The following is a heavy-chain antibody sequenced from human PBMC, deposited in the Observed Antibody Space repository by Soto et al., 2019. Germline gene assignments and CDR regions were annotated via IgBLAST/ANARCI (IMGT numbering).Heavy chain of an antibody. V-gene: IGHV4-59*01. Sequence: WTWIRQSPGKGLEWIGYTHHNATADCNPSLKSRVSISVDTSKNQFSLKLTSATTADTAVYYCARLDRSTSKIGVWGQGTTVTVSS. CDR3: ARLDRSTSKIGV. D-gene: IGHD3-22*01. CDR2: THHNATA. J-gene: IGHJ6*02.